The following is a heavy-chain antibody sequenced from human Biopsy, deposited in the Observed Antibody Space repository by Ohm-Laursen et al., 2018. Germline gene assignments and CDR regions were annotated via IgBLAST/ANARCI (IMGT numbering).Heavy chain of an antibody. Sequence: SETLSLTCAVYGGSFSGSYWTWIRQPPGKGLEWLGEMSHSGSTNHNPSLKSRVTISMDTSKNQFSLKLSSVTAADTAVYYCAVKSYFSTSFDPWGQGTLVTVSS. D-gene: IGHD1-26*01. CDR3: AVKSYFSTSFDP. CDR2: MSHSGST. J-gene: IGHJ5*02. V-gene: IGHV4-34*01. CDR1: GGSFSGSY.